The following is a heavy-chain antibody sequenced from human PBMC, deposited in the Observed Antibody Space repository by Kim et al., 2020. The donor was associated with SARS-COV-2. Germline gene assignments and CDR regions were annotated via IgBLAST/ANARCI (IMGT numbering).Heavy chain of an antibody. J-gene: IGHJ4*02. V-gene: IGHV4-31*02. CDR3: ARAGGYCSSTSCYVIDY. Sequence: LKSRVTISVDTSKNQFSLKLSSVTAADTAVYYCARAGGYCSSTSCYVIDYWGQGTLVTVSS. D-gene: IGHD2-2*01.